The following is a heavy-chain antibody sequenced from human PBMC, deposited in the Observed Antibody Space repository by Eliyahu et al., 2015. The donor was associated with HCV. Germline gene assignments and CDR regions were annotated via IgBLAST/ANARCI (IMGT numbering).Heavy chain of an antibody. D-gene: IGHD3/OR15-3a*01. V-gene: IGHV4-59*01. CDR1: GGSISSYY. CDR3: ARDEDKVGLIDY. CDR2: IYYSGST. Sequence: QVQLQESAPGLVKPSETLSLTCTVSGGSISSYYWSWIRQPPGKGLEWIGYIYYSGSTNYNPSLKSRVTISVDTSKNQFSLKLSSVTAADTAVYYCARDEDKVGLIDYWGQGTLVTVSS. J-gene: IGHJ4*02.